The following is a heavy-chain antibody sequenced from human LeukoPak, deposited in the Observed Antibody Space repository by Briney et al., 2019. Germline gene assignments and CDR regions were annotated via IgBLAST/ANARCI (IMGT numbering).Heavy chain of an antibody. CDR1: GYTFTSQD. J-gene: IGHJ4*02. D-gene: IGHD2-2*01. V-gene: IGHV1-8*01. CDR3: TRHTSPTFDY. Sequence: ASVTVSCKASGYTFTSQDINWVRQASGQGPGWMGWINPRTGDRGYAQKFQGRVTITRSTSMNTAYMELSSLRSEDTAVYYCTRHTSPTFDYWGQGTLVTVSS. CDR2: INPRTGDR.